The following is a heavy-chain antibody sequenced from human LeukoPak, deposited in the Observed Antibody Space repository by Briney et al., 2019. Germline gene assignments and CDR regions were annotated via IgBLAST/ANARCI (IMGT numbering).Heavy chain of an antibody. V-gene: IGHV1-2*02. CDR2: INPNSGGT. J-gene: IGHJ6*02. CDR3: ARSRAVVPAAGIHYYYYYGMDV. D-gene: IGHD2-2*01. Sequence: GASVKVSCTASGYTFTGYYMHWVRQAPGQGLEWMGWINPNSGGTNYAQKFQGRVTMTRDTSISTAYMELSRLRSDDTAVYYCARSRAVVPAAGIHYYYYYGMDVWGQGTTVTVSS. CDR1: GYTFTGYY.